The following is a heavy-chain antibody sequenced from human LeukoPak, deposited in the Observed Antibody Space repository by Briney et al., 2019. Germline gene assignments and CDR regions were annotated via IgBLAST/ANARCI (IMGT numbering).Heavy chain of an antibody. J-gene: IGHJ4*02. CDR2: IWYDGSNK. CDR3: ARDGWGYCSSTSCYPLSN. V-gene: IGHV3-33*01. Sequence: GTSLRLSCAASGFSFSSYGMHWVRQAPGKGLEWVAVIWYDGSNKYYADSVKGRFTISRDNSKNTLYLQMNSLRAEDTAVYYCARDGWGYCSSTSCYPLSNWGQGTLVTVSS. D-gene: IGHD2-2*01. CDR1: GFSFSSYG.